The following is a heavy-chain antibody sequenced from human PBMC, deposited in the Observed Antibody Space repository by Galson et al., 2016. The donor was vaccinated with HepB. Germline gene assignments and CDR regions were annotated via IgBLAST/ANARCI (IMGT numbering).Heavy chain of an antibody. CDR3: ARTPTPQFFGRYYYGMGV. V-gene: IGHV1-8*01. CDR2: MNPHSGNT. J-gene: IGHJ6*02. D-gene: IGHD3-10*01. CDR1: GYTFATYD. Sequence: SVKVSCKASGYTFATYDINWVRQATGQGLEWMGWMNPHSGNTGYAQKFQGRVTMIRDTSINTAYMELSSLKSDDTALYYCARTPTPQFFGRYYYGMGVWGQGTTVTVSS.